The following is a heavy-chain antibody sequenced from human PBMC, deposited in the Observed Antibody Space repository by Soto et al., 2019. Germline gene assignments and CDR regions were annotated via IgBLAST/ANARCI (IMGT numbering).Heavy chain of an antibody. J-gene: IGHJ4*02. Sequence: QVQLVESGGSLVKPGGSLRLSCAASGFSFSDYYMSWIRQAPGKGLEWVSYISFSTTSIYYADSVKGRFTISRDNAKNSLYLQMNSLRVEDTAVYYCARDIEPPGLFFDYWGQGILVTVSS. V-gene: IGHV3-11*01. CDR2: ISFSTTSI. CDR1: GFSFSDYY. CDR3: ARDIEPPGLFFDY. D-gene: IGHD6-13*01.